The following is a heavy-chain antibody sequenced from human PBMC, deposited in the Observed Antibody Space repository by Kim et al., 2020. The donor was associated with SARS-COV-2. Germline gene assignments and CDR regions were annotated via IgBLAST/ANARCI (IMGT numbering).Heavy chain of an antibody. Sequence: GGSLRPSCAASGFTFSGSAMHWVRQASGKGLEWVGRIRSKANSYATAYAASVKGRFTISRDDSKNTAYQQMNSLKTEDTAVYYCTRREERERIAARLFDIWGQGTMVTVSS. D-gene: IGHD6-6*01. CDR1: GFTFSGSA. J-gene: IGHJ3*02. CDR2: IRSKANSYAT. CDR3: TRREERERIAARLFDI. V-gene: IGHV3-73*01.